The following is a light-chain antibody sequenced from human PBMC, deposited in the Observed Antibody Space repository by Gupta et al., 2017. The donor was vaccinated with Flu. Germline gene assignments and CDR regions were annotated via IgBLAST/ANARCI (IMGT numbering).Light chain of an antibody. J-gene: IGLJ3*02. CDR1: AVPRQD. V-gene: IGLV3-25*03. CDR3: QSTVNVDGWV. CDR2: KDS. Sequence: SGDAVPRQDASWYQQRPGQAHILLLYKDSQRPSGIPQRFSGSSSGTAVTLTIRGVQEEDEADYYGQSTVNVDGWVFGGGTKLTVL.